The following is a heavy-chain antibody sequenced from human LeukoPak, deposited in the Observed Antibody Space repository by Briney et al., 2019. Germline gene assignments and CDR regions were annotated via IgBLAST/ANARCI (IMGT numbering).Heavy chain of an antibody. CDR1: EFTFKNYG. CDR2: IWHDGSKT. CDR3: AKDLSYGSNWFDP. V-gene: IGHV3-33*06. Sequence: GRSLRLSCAASEFTFKNYGMHWFRQAPGKGLEWVALIWHDGSKTYYADSVKGRFTISRDDSQNTLYLQMNSLRAEDTAVYFCAKDLSYGSNWFDPWGQGTLVTVSS. D-gene: IGHD3-10*01. J-gene: IGHJ5*02.